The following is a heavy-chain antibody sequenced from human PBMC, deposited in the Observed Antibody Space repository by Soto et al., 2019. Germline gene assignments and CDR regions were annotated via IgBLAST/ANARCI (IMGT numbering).Heavy chain of an antibody. CDR1: GGTFSSYA. CDR3: ARERATLTDQILYYYYGMDV. CDR2: IIPIFGTA. Sequence: QVQLVQSGAEVKKPGSSVKVSCKASGGTFSSYAISWVRQAPGQGLEWMGGIIPIFGTANYAQKFQGRVTITADESTSTAYMELSSLRCEDTAVYYCARERATLTDQILYYYYGMDVWGQGTTVTVSS. D-gene: IGHD4-17*01. V-gene: IGHV1-69*12. J-gene: IGHJ6*02.